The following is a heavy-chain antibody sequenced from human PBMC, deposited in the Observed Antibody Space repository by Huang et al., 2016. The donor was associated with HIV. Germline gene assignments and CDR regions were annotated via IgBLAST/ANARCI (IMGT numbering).Heavy chain of an antibody. V-gene: IGHV4-30-4*08. CDR1: GGSISSSGYY. CDR3: AKSEGLWSGYFDY. D-gene: IGHD3-3*01. CDR2: IIDSGTT. Sequence: QVQLQESGPGLVKPSETLSLTCTVSGGSISSSGYYWNWIRQAPGKGLEWIGYIIDSGTTDYNPSRKRGGSISVDTSKNEFSLTLTSVTAADTAVYFCAKSEGLWSGYFDYWGQGTKVVVSS. J-gene: IGHJ4*02.